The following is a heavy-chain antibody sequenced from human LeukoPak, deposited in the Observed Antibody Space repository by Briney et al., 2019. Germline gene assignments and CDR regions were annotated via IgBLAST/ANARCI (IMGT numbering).Heavy chain of an antibody. CDR1: GFTFDDYA. CDR2: IWYDGSNK. V-gene: IGHV3-33*06. D-gene: IGHD6-19*01. CDR3: AKENSSGWYVAEYFQH. Sequence: PGRSLRLSCAASGFTFDDYAMDWVRQAPGKGLEWVAVIWYDGSNKYYADSVKGRFTISRDNSKNTLYLQMNSLRAEDTAVYYCAKENSSGWYVAEYFQHWGQGTLVTVSS. J-gene: IGHJ1*01.